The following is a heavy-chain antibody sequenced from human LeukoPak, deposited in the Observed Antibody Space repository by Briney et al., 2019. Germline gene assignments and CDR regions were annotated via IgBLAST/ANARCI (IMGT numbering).Heavy chain of an antibody. CDR3: ARLRFLEWLLHNWFDP. J-gene: IGHJ5*02. CDR2: TCYRSKWYN. V-gene: IGHV6-1*01. D-gene: IGHD3-3*01. CDR1: GDSVSSNSAA. Sequence: SQTLSLTCAISGDSVSSNSAAWNWIRQSPSRGLEWLGRTCYRSKWYNDYAVSVKSRITINPDTSKNQFSLKLSSVTAADTAVYYCARLRFLEWLLHNWFDPWGQGTLVTVSS.